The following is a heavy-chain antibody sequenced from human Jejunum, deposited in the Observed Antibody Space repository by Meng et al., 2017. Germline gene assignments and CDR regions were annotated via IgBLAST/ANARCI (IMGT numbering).Heavy chain of an antibody. CDR1: GFTFRTYE. J-gene: IGHJ6*02. CDR3: ARAVWDLLHYAIDV. Sequence: GGSLRLSCAASGFTFRTYEMNWVRQAPGKGLEWVSYISSSGTTIYYADSVKGRFTISRDNAKNSLYLQMNSLRAEDTAVYYCARAVWDLLHYAIDVWGQGTTVTGAS. D-gene: IGHD1-26*01. CDR2: ISSSGTTI. V-gene: IGHV3-48*03.